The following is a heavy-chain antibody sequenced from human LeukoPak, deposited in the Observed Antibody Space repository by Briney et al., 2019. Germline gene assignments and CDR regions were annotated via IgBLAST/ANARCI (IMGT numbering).Heavy chain of an antibody. CDR1: GGSISSGGYS. J-gene: IGHJ4*02. V-gene: IGHV4-30-2*01. CDR2: IYHSGST. Sequence: SETLSLTCAVSGGSISSGGYSWSWIRQPPGKGLEWIGYIYHSGSTYYNPSLKSRVTISVDRSKNQFSLKLSSVTAADTAVYYCARTTGYSYGLELDYRGQGTLVTVSS. CDR3: ARTTGYSYGLELDY. D-gene: IGHD5-18*01.